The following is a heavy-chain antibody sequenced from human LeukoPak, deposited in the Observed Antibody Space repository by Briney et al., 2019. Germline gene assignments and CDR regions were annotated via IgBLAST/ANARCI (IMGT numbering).Heavy chain of an antibody. Sequence: SETLSLTCTVSGGSISSSYWSWIRQPPGKGLEWIGYIYYSGGTNYNPSLKSRVTISVDTSKNQFSLKLSSVTAADTAVYYCARDSSSWYHLLDYWGQGTLVTVSS. D-gene: IGHD6-13*01. CDR1: GGSISSSY. V-gene: IGHV4-59*01. CDR3: ARDSSSWYHLLDY. J-gene: IGHJ4*02. CDR2: IYYSGGT.